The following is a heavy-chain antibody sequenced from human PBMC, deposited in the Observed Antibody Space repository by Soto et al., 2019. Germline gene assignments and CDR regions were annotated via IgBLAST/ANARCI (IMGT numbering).Heavy chain of an antibody. CDR1: GYTFTSYA. J-gene: IGHJ4*02. D-gene: IGHD2-21*02. CDR3: ARSIVVVTALDY. CDR2: INAGNGNT. Sequence: QVQLVQSGAEEKKPGASVKVSCKASGYTFTSYAMHWVRQAPGQRLEWMGWINAGNGNTKYSQKLQGRVSSTRDTSASTAYMELSSLRSEDTAVYYCARSIVVVTALDYWGQGTLVTVSS. V-gene: IGHV1-3*05.